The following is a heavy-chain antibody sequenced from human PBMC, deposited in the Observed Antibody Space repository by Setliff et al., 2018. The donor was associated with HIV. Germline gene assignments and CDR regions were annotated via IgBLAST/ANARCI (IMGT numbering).Heavy chain of an antibody. CDR1: GGTFSSYA. CDR2: IIPIFGTA. J-gene: IGHJ4*02. D-gene: IGHD6-13*01. Sequence: GASVKVSCKASGGTFSSYAISWVRQAPGQGLEWMGGIIPIFGTANYAQKFQGRVTITTDESTSTAYMELTGLRSEDTAIYYCATAQGIATANFDYWGQGTLVTVSS. V-gene: IGHV1-69*05. CDR3: ATAQGIATANFDY.